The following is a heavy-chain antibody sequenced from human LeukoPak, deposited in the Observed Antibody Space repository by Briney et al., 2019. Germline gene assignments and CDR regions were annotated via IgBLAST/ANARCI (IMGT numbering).Heavy chain of an antibody. CDR1: GFTFSSYA. CDR2: ISYDGSNK. D-gene: IGHD6-6*01. CDR3: ARGPTGDSGSSRDGYMDV. Sequence: GGSLRLSCAASGFTFSSYAMHWVRQAPGKGLEWVAVISYDGSNKYYADSVKDRFTISRDNSKNTLYLQMNSLRAEDTAVYYCARGPTGDSGSSRDGYMDVWGKGTTVTVSS. V-gene: IGHV3-30*01. J-gene: IGHJ6*03.